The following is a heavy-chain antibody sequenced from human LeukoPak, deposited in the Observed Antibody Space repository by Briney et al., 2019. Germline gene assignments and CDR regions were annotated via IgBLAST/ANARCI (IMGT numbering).Heavy chain of an antibody. Sequence: GGSLRLSCAASGFTFNSYAMAWVRQAPGKGLEWVSVIGRSGGGIQYVDSVKGRFTISRDDSKNTLYLQMNSLRDEDTAVYYCVREAVNDYGDYVFWFDPWGQGTLVTVSS. CDR3: VREAVNDYGDYVFWFDP. CDR2: IGRSGGGI. CDR1: GFTFNSYA. J-gene: IGHJ5*02. V-gene: IGHV3-23*01. D-gene: IGHD4-17*01.